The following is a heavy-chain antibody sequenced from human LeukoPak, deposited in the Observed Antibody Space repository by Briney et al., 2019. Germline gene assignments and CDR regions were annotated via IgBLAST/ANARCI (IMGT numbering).Heavy chain of an antibody. D-gene: IGHD4-17*01. Sequence: PGGSLRLSCAASGFTFSSYWISWVRQAPGKGLEWVANIKQDGSEKYYVDSVKGRFTISRDNAKNSLYLQMNSLRAEDTAVYYCARDYGDYGFDYWGQGTLVTVSS. CDR3: ARDYGDYGFDY. CDR2: IKQDGSEK. CDR1: GFTFSSYW. J-gene: IGHJ4*02. V-gene: IGHV3-7*03.